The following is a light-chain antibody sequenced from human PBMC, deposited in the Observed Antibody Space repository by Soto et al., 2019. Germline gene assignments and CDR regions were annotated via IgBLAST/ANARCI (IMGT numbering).Light chain of an antibody. Sequence: QSALTQPASVSGSPGQSITLSCTGSSSDVGGYNYVSWYQQHPGKAPKLVIYDVSNRPSGVSNRFSGSKSGNTASLTISGLQAEDEADYYCSSYTSSNTVVFGGGTKLTVL. CDR2: DVS. CDR1: SSDVGGYNY. J-gene: IGLJ2*01. CDR3: SSYTSSNTVV. V-gene: IGLV2-14*01.